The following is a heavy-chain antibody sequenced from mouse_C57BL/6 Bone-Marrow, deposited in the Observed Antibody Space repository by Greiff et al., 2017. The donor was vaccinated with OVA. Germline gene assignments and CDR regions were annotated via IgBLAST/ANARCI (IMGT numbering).Heavy chain of an antibody. J-gene: IGHJ1*03. CDR2: IYPGSGNT. Sequence: VQLQESGAELVRPGASVKLSCKASGYTFTDYYINWVKQRPGQGLEWIARIYPGSGNTYYNEKFKGKATLTAEKSSSTAYMQLSSLTSEDSAVYFCARVGITTGWYFDVWGTGTTVTVSS. V-gene: IGHV1-76*01. CDR1: GYTFTDYY. CDR3: ARVGITTGWYFDV. D-gene: IGHD1-1*01.